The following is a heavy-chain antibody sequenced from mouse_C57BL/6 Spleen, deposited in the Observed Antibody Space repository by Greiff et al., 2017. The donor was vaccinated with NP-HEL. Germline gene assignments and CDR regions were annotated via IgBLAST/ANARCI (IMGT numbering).Heavy chain of an antibody. V-gene: IGHV1-64*01. D-gene: IGHD3-2*02. Sequence: QVHVKQPGAELVKPGASVKLSCKASGYTFTSYWMHWVKQRPGQGLEWIGMIHPNSGSTNYNEKFKSKATLTVDKSSSTAYMQLSSLTSEDSAVYYCARWELRVALDYWGQGTTLTVSS. CDR3: ARWELRVALDY. CDR1: GYTFTSYW. J-gene: IGHJ2*01. CDR2: IHPNSGST.